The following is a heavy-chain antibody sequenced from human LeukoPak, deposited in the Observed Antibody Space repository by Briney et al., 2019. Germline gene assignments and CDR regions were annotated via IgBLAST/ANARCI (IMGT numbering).Heavy chain of an antibody. D-gene: IGHD2-15*01. CDR2: IYPGDSDT. CDR3: ARAAYCSGGSCYSGGGYY. CDR1: GYSFTSYW. J-gene: IGHJ4*02. V-gene: IGHV5-51*01. Sequence: GESLKISCKGSGYSFTSYWIGWVRQMPGKGLEWMGIIYPGDSDTRYSPSFQGQVTISADKSICTAYLQWSSLKASDTAMYYCARAAYCSGGSCYSGGGYYWGQGTLVTVSS.